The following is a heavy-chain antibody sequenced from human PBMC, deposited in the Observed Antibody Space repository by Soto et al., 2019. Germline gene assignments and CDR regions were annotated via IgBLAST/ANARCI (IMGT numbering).Heavy chain of an antibody. CDR2: ISAYNGNT. V-gene: IGHV1-18*01. J-gene: IGHJ4*02. CDR3: ARDYYYDSSGYYYAY. CDR1: GYTFTSYG. D-gene: IGHD3-22*01. Sequence: GASVKVSCKASGYTFTSYGISWVRQAPGQGLEWMGWISAYNGNTNYAQKLQGRVTMTTDTSTSTAYMELRSLRSDDTAVYYCARDYYYDSSGYYYAYWGQGTLVTVSS.